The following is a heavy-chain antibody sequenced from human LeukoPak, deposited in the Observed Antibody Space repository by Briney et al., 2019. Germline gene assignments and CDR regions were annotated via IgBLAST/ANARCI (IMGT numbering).Heavy chain of an antibody. J-gene: IGHJ3*02. Sequence: PGGSLRLSCAASGFTFSSYWMTWVRQAPGKWLEWVANIKQDGSEKNYVDSVKGRLTISRDNAKNSLYPQMNSLRAEDTAVYYCARGRRTFDIWGQGTMVTVSS. CDR1: GFTFSSYW. V-gene: IGHV3-7*01. CDR2: IKQDGSEK. CDR3: ARGRRTFDI.